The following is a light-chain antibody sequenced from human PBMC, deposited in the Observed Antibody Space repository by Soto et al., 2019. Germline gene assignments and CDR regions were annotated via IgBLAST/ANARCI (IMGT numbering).Light chain of an antibody. CDR2: AAS. V-gene: IGKV1-17*01. Sequence: DIQMTQSPSSLSASVGDRVTITCRASQGIRNDLGWYQQRQGKAPKRLIYAASSLQIGVPSRFSGIGSGKKFTPTISSLRPKDFATYYCQQNNSYPWTFAQGTRVENK. CDR1: QGIRND. CDR3: QQNNSYPWT. J-gene: IGKJ1*01.